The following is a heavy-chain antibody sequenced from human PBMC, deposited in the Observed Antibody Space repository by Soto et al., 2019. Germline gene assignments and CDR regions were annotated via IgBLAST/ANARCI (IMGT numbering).Heavy chain of an antibody. CDR3: ARGQEVGAHFFDS. V-gene: IGHV3-13*01. CDR2: IGTAGDT. D-gene: IGHD2-15*01. J-gene: IGHJ4*02. Sequence: EGSLRLSCEASGFTFSGFDMHWVRQPTGKGLEWVSTIGTAGDTYYAVSVKGRFTISRDNAKNSLSLQMNSLRAGDTAVYFCARGQEVGAHFFDSWGQGTQVTVLL. CDR1: GFTFSGFD.